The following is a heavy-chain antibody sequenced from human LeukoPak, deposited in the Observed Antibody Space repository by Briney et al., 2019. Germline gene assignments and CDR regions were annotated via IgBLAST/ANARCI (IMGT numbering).Heavy chain of an antibody. CDR2: INHSGTT. D-gene: IGHD5-24*01. J-gene: IGHJ3*02. CDR1: GGSFSRYY. CDR3: AWFATTTNDVFDN. V-gene: IGHV4-34*01. Sequence: SETLSLTCAVYGGSFSRYYCSWIRQPPGKGPQWIGEINHSGTTKYNPSLKSRVTISVDTSKNQFSLKLSSVTAADTAVYYCAWFATTTNDVFDNWGQGTKVTVSS.